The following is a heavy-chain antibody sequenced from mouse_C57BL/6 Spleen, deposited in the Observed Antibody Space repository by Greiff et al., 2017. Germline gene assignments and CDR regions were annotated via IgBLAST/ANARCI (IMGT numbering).Heavy chain of an antibody. D-gene: IGHD2-1*01. CDR2: INPNNGGT. CDR3: ARRGSYGNYWYFDV. CDR1: GYTFTDYN. J-gene: IGHJ1*03. Sequence: VQLQQSGPELVKPGASVKIPCKASGYTFTDYNMDWVKQSHGKSLEWIGDINPNNGGTIYNQKFKGKATLTVDKSSSTAYMELRSLTSEDTAVYYWARRGSYGNYWYFDVWGTGTTVTVSS. V-gene: IGHV1-18*01.